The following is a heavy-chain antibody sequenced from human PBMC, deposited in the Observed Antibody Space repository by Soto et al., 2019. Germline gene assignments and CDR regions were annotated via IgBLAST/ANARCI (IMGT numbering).Heavy chain of an antibody. CDR1: GFTFSNAW. CDR2: IKSKTDGGTT. Sequence: GGSLRLSCAASGFTFSNAWMSWVRQAPGKGLEWVGRIKSKTDGGTTDYAAPVKGRFTISRDDSKNTLYLQMNSLKTEDTAVYYCTTRKRGGTTDDAFDIWGQGTMVTVSS. D-gene: IGHD1-7*01. CDR3: TTRKRGGTTDDAFDI. J-gene: IGHJ3*02. V-gene: IGHV3-15*01.